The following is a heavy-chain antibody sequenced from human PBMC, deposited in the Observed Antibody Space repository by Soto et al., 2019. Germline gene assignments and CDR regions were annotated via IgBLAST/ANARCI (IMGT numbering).Heavy chain of an antibody. CDR3: ARDIESVTAKHFFYYYAIGV. J-gene: IGHJ6*02. V-gene: IGHV1-18*01. D-gene: IGHD2-8*01. Sequence: ASVKVSCKASGFTFSNYGLNWVRQAPGQGLEWMGWVSANNGHTNYAQNLQGRVSMTTDTSTSTAYMELRGLRFDDTAVYYCARDIESVTAKHFFYYYAIGVWGEVTTVPACS. CDR1: GFTFSNYG. CDR2: VSANNGHT.